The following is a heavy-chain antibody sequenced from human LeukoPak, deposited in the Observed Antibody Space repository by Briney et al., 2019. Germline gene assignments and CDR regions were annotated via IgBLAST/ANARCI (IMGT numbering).Heavy chain of an antibody. J-gene: IGHJ5*02. V-gene: IGHV3-21*01. CDR1: GFTFSSYS. Sequence: GGSLRLSCAASGFTFSSYSMNWVRQAPGKGLEWVSSISSSSSYIYYADSVKGRFTISRDNAKNSLYLQMNSLRAEDTAVYYCARQGPYSNWFDPWGQGTLVTVSS. D-gene: IGHD4-11*01. CDR2: ISSSSSYI. CDR3: ARQGPYSNWFDP.